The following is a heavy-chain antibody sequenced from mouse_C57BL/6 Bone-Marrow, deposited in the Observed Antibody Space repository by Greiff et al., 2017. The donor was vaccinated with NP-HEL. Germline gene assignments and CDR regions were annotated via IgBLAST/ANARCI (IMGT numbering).Heavy chain of an antibody. CDR2: IHPNSGST. D-gene: IGHD1-1*01. Sequence: QVQLQQPGAELVKPGASVKLSCKASGYTFTSYWMHWVKQRPGQGLEWIGMIHPNSGSTNYNEKFKNKATLTVDKSSSTAYMQLSSLTSEDSAVYYCAELLPRAMDYWGQGTSVTVSS. J-gene: IGHJ4*01. CDR1: GYTFTSYW. V-gene: IGHV1-64*01. CDR3: AELLPRAMDY.